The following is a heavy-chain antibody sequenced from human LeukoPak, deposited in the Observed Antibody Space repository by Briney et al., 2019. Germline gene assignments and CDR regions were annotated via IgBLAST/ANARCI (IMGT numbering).Heavy chain of an antibody. CDR1: GFTFSSYA. J-gene: IGHJ6*02. CDR3: AKAASSSWPSYYYGMDV. Sequence: GGSLRLSCAASGFTFSSYAMSWARQAPGKGLEWVSAISGSGGSTYYADSVKGRFTISRDNSKNTLYLQMSSLRVDDTAVYYCAKAASSSWPSYYYGMDVWGQGTTVTVSS. D-gene: IGHD6-13*01. CDR2: ISGSGGST. V-gene: IGHV3-23*01.